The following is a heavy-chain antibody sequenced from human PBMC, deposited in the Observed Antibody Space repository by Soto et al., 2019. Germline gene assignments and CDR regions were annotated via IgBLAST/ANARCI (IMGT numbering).Heavy chain of an antibody. CDR2: IYPGDSDT. CDR1: GYSFTSYW. D-gene: IGHD3-10*01. Sequence: GESLKISCKGSGYSFTSYWIGWVRQMPGKGLEWMGIIYPGDSDTRYSPSFQGRVTISADKSISTAYLQWSSLKASDTAMYYCARRGRIWFGELSNYYYGMDVWGQGTTVTVSS. J-gene: IGHJ6*02. V-gene: IGHV5-51*01. CDR3: ARRGRIWFGELSNYYYGMDV.